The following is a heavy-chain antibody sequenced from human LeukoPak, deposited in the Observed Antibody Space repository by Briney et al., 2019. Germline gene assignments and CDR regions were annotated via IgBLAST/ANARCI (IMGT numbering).Heavy chain of an antibody. CDR3: APRTGGYYFEY. J-gene: IGHJ4*02. V-gene: IGHV3-23*01. CDR2: ITGSGSST. CDR1: GFTVSSNY. Sequence: GGSLRLSCAASGFTVSSNYMSWVRQAPGKGLEWVSAITGSGSSTYYADSVEGRFTISRDNSKNTLYLQMNSLRAEDTAVYYCAPRTGGYYFEYWGQGTLVTVSS. D-gene: IGHD3-16*01.